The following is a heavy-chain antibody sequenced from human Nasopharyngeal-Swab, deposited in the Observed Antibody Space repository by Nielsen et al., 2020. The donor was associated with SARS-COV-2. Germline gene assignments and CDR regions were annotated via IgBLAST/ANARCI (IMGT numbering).Heavy chain of an antibody. CDR1: GFSISSYG. Sequence: GESLNISCAAPGFSISSYGMPCVRQAPVKGLDWVAIIYYDGSKKYYADSVNGRFTISRDNSKNTLYLQMNSLRGEDTAVYYCARESGVGELLGVSFDYWGQGTLVTVSS. J-gene: IGHJ4*02. CDR2: IYYDGSKK. D-gene: IGHD3-10*01. CDR3: ARESGVGELLGVSFDY. V-gene: IGHV3-33*01.